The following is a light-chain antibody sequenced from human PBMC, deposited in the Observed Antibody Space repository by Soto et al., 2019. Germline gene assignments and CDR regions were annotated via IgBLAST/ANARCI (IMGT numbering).Light chain of an antibody. CDR1: QSISSW. J-gene: IGKJ2*01. CDR3: QQYNSYYT. CDR2: QAS. Sequence: DIQLTQSPSTLSASVGDRVTITCRASQSISSWLTWYQQKAGKAPKLLIYQASSLQSGVPSRFSRNGSGTEFTLTISSLQPDDFASYYCQQYNSYYTFGQGTKLEI. V-gene: IGKV1-5*03.